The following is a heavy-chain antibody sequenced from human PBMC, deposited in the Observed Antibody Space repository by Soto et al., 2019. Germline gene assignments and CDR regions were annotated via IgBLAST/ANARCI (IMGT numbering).Heavy chain of an antibody. D-gene: IGHD5-12*01. J-gene: IGHJ4*02. CDR2: MYNTGRT. V-gene: IGHV4-59*01. CDR1: GGSISRYY. CDR3: ARAYGGYADY. Sequence: SETLSLTCTVSGGSISRYYWSWIRQPPGKGLEWIGYMYNTGRTVYNPSFKSRVTISVDTSKNQFSLQLDSVTAADTAVYYCARAYGGYADYWGQGALVTVSS.